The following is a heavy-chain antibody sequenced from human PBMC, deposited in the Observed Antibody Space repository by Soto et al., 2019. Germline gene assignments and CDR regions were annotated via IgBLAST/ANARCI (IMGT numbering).Heavy chain of an antibody. J-gene: IGHJ3*02. D-gene: IGHD3-16*01. CDR2: ISGSGGST. CDR1: GFTFSSYA. V-gene: IGHV3-23*01. CDR3: ANHYDYIWGNLPRAFDI. Sequence: PGGSLRLSCAASGFTFSSYAMSWVRQAPGKGLEWVSAISGSGGSTYYADSVKGRFTISRDNSKNTLYLQMNSLRAEDTAVYYCANHYDYIWGNLPRAFDIWGQGTMVTVSS.